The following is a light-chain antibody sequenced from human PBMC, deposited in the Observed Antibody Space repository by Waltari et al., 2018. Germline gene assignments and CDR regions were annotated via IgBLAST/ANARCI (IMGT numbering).Light chain of an antibody. CDR2: GAS. CDR1: QTIRGS. V-gene: IGKV3-20*01. CDR3: QHYVRLPGT. J-gene: IGKJ1*01. Sequence: EIVLTQSPGTLSFSPGERATLSCRASQTIRGSLAWYQQTPGQAPRLLIYGASSRAAGIPDRFSVSGSGTDFSLTISRLEPEDFAVYYCQHYVRLPGTFGRGTKVEIK.